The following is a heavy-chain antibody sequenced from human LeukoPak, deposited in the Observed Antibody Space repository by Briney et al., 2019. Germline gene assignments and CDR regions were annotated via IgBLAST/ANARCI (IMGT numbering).Heavy chain of an antibody. CDR2: IYDIGST. J-gene: IGHJ3*02. CDR1: GFTVSSNY. Sequence: PGGFLRLSCAASGFTVSSNYMSWVRQAPGTGLEWVSIIYDIGSTYYADSVKGRFTISRDNSQNTLYLQLNSLRAEDTAVYYCARTAVTPGSSDAFDIWGQGTMVTVSS. D-gene: IGHD4-17*01. V-gene: IGHV3-53*01. CDR3: ARTAVTPGSSDAFDI.